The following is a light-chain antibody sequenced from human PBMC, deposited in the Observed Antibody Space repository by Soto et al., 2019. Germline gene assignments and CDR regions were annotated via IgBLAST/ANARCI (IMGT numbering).Light chain of an antibody. CDR2: DAS. CDR1: HSIRSL. V-gene: IGKV1-5*01. CDR3: QQYQTYST. Sequence: DIQMTQSPSTLSASVGDRVTITCRASHSIRSLLAWYQQKPGKAPKVLIYDASSLGSGVPSRFSGSGSGTEFTLTISSLQPDDFATYFCQQYQTYSTFGQGTRLDIK. J-gene: IGKJ5*01.